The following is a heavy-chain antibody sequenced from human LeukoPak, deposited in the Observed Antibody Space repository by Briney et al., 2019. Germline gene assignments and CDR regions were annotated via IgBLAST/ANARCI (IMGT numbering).Heavy chain of an antibody. CDR3: ARGVTVGFDY. D-gene: IGHD4-11*01. CDR1: GGSISSGSYY. CDR2: ST. V-gene: IGHV4-61*02. Sequence: SETLSLTCTVSGGSISSGSYYWSWIRQPAGKGLEWIGRSTNYNPSLKSRVTISLDTSKNQFSLKLSSVTAADTAVYYCARGVTVGFDYWGQGTLITVSS. J-gene: IGHJ4*02.